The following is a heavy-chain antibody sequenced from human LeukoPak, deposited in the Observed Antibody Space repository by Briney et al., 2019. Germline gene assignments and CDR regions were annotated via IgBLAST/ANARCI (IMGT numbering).Heavy chain of an antibody. J-gene: IGHJ4*02. CDR3: AKDLAVAGLFDY. CDR2: ISYDGSNK. Sequence: GGSLRLSCSASGFTFSSYGMHWVRQAPGKGLEWVAVISYDGSNKYYADSVKGRFTISRDNSKNTLYLQMNSLRAEDTAVYYCAKDLAVAGLFDYWGQGTLVTVSS. D-gene: IGHD6-19*01. V-gene: IGHV3-30*18. CDR1: GFTFSSYG.